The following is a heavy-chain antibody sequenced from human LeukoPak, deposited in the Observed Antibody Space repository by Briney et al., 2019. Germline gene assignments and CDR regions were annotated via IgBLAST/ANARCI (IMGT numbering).Heavy chain of an antibody. D-gene: IGHD3-3*02. J-gene: IGHJ4*02. Sequence: PSETLSLTCAVYGGSFSGYYWSWIRQPPGKGLEWIGEINHSGSTNYNPSLKSRVTISVDTSKNQFSLKLSSVTAADTAVYYCARAGRISGILMASLDYWGQGTLVTVSS. CDR2: INHSGST. V-gene: IGHV4-34*01. CDR1: GGSFSGYY. CDR3: ARAGRISGILMASLDY.